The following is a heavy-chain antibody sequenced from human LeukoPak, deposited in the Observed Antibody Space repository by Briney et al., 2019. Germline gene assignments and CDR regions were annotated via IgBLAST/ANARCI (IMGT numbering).Heavy chain of an antibody. V-gene: IGHV3-30-3*01. CDR3: AREAGHIPPEGIDY. J-gene: IGHJ4*02. CDR2: ISYDGSNK. CDR1: GFTFRTYA. Sequence: GGSLRLSCAASGFTFRTYAMHWVRQAPGKGLEWVAVISYDGSNKYYADSVKGRFTISRDNSKNTLYLQMNSLRAEDTAVYYCAREAGHIPPEGIDYWGQGTLVTVSS.